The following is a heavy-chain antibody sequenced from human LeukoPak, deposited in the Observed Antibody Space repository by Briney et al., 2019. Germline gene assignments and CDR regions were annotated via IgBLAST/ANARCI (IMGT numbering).Heavy chain of an antibody. CDR1: GGSISSYY. CDR3: ARAIAVAGNLFDY. V-gene: IGHV4-59*01. CDR2: IYYSGST. D-gene: IGHD6-19*01. Sequence: SETLSLTCTVSGGSISSYYWSWIRQPPGKGLEWIGYIYYSGSTNYNPSLKSRVTISVDPSKNQFSLKLSSVTAADTAVYYCARAIAVAGNLFDYWGQGTLVTVSS. J-gene: IGHJ4*02.